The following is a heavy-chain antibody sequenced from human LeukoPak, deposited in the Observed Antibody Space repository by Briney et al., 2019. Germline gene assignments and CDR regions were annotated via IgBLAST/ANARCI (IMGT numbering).Heavy chain of an antibody. V-gene: IGHV3-7*01. D-gene: IGHD3-10*01. Sequence: PPGGSLRLSCAASGFTFSSYWMIWDRQAPGKGLEWVANIKQDGSEKYYVDSVKGRFTISRDNSKNTLYLQMNSLRAEDTAVYYCAKSTTGSSILGHFDYWGQGTLVTVSS. CDR1: GFTFSSYW. CDR3: AKSTTGSSILGHFDY. J-gene: IGHJ4*02. CDR2: IKQDGSEK.